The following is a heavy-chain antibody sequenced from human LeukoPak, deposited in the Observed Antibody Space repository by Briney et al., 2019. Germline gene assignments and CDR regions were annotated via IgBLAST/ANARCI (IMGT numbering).Heavy chain of an antibody. CDR3: ARPMQWLVQPDY. Sequence: PGGSLRLSCAASGFTFSGYTMMWIRQAPGKGLEWVSYISSSGSTIYYADSVKGRFTISRDNAKNSLYLQMNSLRAEDTAVYYCARPMQWLVQPDYWGQGTLVTVSS. J-gene: IGHJ4*02. D-gene: IGHD6-19*01. V-gene: IGHV3-11*04. CDR2: ISSSGSTI. CDR1: GFTFSGYT.